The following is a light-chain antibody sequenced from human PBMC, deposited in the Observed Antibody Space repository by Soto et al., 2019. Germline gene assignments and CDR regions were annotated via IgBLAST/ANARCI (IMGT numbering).Light chain of an antibody. CDR1: SVDVGGYDY. J-gene: IGLJ2*01. CDR2: DVS. V-gene: IGLV2-14*03. Sequence: QSAPTQPASVSGSPGQSITISCTGTSVDVGGYDYVSWYQQHPGKAPKLMIYDVSNRPSGVSNRFSGSKSGNTASLTISGLQSEDEADYYCSSHTNNRFVFGGGTKLTVL. CDR3: SSHTNNRFV.